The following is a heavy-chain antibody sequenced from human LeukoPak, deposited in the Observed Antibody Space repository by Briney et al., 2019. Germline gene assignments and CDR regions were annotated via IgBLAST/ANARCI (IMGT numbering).Heavy chain of an antibody. CDR1: GYTFTSYD. CDR3: ARVTYYDILTGGYYFDY. J-gene: IGHJ4*02. V-gene: IGHV1-8*01. Sequence: ASVKVSCKASGYTFTSYDINWVRQATGQGLEWMGWMNPNSGNTGYAQKFQGRVTMTRNTSISTAYMELSSLRSEDTAVYYCARVTYYDILTGGYYFDYWGQGTLVTVSS. D-gene: IGHD3-9*01. CDR2: MNPNSGNT.